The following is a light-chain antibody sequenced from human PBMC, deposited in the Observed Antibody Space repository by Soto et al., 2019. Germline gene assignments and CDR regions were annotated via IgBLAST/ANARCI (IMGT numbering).Light chain of an antibody. J-gene: IGKJ2*01. CDR3: QQASSFPPN. CDR1: QDISNW. V-gene: IGKV1-12*01. Sequence: DIQMTQSPSSVSASVGDRVTISCRASQDISNWLAWYQQKPGEAPKLLIYAASTLQSGVPSRFSGSGSGTHFTLTISSLQPEDSATYFCQQASSFPPNFGQGTKLEIK. CDR2: AAS.